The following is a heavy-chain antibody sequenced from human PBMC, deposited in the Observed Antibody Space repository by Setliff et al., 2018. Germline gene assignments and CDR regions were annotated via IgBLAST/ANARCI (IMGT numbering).Heavy chain of an antibody. CDR3: ARLYEFGELFSNY. CDR2: IYYSGST. Sequence: SETLSLTCTVSGGSISSYYWSWIRQSPGKGLEWIGYIYYSGSTNYNPSLKSRVTMSVDTSKNQFSLKLSSVTAADTAVYYRARLYEFGELFSNYWGQGTLVTVSS. J-gene: IGHJ4*02. CDR1: GGSISSYY. D-gene: IGHD3-10*01. V-gene: IGHV4-59*08.